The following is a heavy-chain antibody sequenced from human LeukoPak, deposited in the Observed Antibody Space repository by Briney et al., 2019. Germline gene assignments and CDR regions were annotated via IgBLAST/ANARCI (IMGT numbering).Heavy chain of an antibody. CDR3: ARRTPYCSSNSYYFDY. CDR1: GFTVSSNY. D-gene: IGHD2-2*01. J-gene: IGHJ4*02. Sequence: GGSLRLSCAASGFTVSSNYMSWVRQAPGKGLEWVSVIYSGGSIYYADSVKGRFTISRDNSKNTLYLQMNSLRAEDTAVYYCARRTPYCSSNSYYFDYWGQGTLVTVSS. V-gene: IGHV3-53*01. CDR2: IYSGGSI.